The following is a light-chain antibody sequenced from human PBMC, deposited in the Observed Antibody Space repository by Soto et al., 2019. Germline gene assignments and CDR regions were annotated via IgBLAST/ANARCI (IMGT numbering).Light chain of an antibody. CDR1: SSNIGSNY. CDR2: RNN. Sequence: QSVLTQPPSASGTPGQRVTISCSGSSSNIGSNYVYWYQQLPGTAPKLLIYRNNQRPSGVPDRFSGSKSGTSASLAISGHRSEDEADYYCAAWDDSLSVLLGGGTKLTVL. CDR3: AAWDDSLSVL. V-gene: IGLV1-47*01. J-gene: IGLJ2*01.